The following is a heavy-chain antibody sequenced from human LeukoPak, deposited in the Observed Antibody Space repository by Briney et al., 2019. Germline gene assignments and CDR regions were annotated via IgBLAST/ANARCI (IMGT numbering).Heavy chain of an antibody. CDR3: ARERNYGYYYYYMDV. J-gene: IGHJ6*03. CDR2: TYTSGST. V-gene: IGHV4-4*07. Sequence: SETLSLTCTVSGGSISSYYWSWIRQPAGKGLEWIGRTYTSGSTNYNPSLKSRVTMSVDTSKNQFSLKLSSVTAADTAVYYCARERNYGYYYYYMDVWGKGTTVTVSS. CDR1: GGSISSYY. D-gene: IGHD1-7*01.